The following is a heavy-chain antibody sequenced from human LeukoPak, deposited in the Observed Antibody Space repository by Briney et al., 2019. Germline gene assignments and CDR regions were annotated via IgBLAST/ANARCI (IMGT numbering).Heavy chain of an antibody. Sequence: ASVKVSCKASGGTFSSYAISWVRQAPGQGLEWMGGIIPIFGTANYAQKFQGRVTMTRDTSTSTVYLELSSLRSDDTAVYFCARRSSWFSLNYWGQGTLVTVSS. CDR2: IIPIFGTA. J-gene: IGHJ4*02. D-gene: IGHD6-13*01. V-gene: IGHV1-69*05. CDR3: ARRSSWFSLNY. CDR1: GGTFSSYA.